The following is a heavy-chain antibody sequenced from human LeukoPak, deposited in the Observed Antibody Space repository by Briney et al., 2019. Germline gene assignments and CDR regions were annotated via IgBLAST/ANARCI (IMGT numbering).Heavy chain of an antibody. V-gene: IGHV3-48*04. CDR1: GFTFSSFG. CDR2: ISIGSSTI. J-gene: IGHJ5*02. D-gene: IGHD4-23*01. CDR3: ARDVVTP. Sequence: GGSLRLSCAASGFTFSSFGMNWVRQAPGKGLEWVSYISIGSSTIYYADSVKGRFTISRDNAKDTLYLQMNSLRAEDTAVYYCARDVVTPWGQGTLVTVSS.